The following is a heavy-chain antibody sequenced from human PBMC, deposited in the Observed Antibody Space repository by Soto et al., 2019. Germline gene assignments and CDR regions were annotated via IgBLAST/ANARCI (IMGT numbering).Heavy chain of an antibody. D-gene: IGHD1-26*01. V-gene: IGHV3-30*18. CDR3: AKGPKWELLGTFDY. J-gene: IGHJ4*02. CDR2: ISYDGSNK. CDR1: GFTFSIYG. Sequence: HLGGSLRLSCAASGFTFSIYGMHWVRQAPGKGLEWVAVISYDGSNKYYADSVKGRFTISRDNSKNTLYLQMNSLRAEDTAVYYCAKGPKWELLGTFDYWGQGT.